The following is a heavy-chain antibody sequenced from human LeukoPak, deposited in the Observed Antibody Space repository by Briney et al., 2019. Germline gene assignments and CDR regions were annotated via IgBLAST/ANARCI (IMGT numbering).Heavy chain of an antibody. CDR2: IIPIFGTA. Sequence: ASVKVSCKASGGTFSSYAISWVRQAPGQGLEWMGGIIPIFGTANYAQKFQGRVTITADESTSTAYMELSSLRSEDTAVYYFARGFTAGYSSDLDYWGQGTLVTVSS. D-gene: IGHD6-19*01. V-gene: IGHV1-69*13. CDR1: GGTFSSYA. J-gene: IGHJ4*02. CDR3: ARGFTAGYSSDLDY.